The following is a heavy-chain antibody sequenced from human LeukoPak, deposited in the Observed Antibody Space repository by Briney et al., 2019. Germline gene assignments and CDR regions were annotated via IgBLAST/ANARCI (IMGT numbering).Heavy chain of an antibody. V-gene: IGHV1-18*01. CDR2: ISAYNGNT. CDR1: GYTFTSYG. Sequence: ASVKVSCKASGYTFTSYGISWVRQAPGQGLEWMGWISAYNGNTNYAQKLQGRVTMTTDTSTSTAYMELRSLRSDDTAVYYCARGTTNYYDSSGDAFDIWGQGTMVTVSS. D-gene: IGHD3-22*01. J-gene: IGHJ3*02. CDR3: ARGTTNYYDSSGDAFDI.